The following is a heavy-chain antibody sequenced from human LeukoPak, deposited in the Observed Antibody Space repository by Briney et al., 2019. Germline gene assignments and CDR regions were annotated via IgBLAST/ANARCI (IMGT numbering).Heavy chain of an antibody. V-gene: IGHV5-51*01. CDR1: GYSFITYR. D-gene: IGHD6-19*01. CDR3: ARDLAVAGTVFFDY. Sequence: NHGESLKISCKGSGYSFITYRIGWVRQMPGKGLEWMGIIYPGDSDTRYSPSFQGQVTISADKSISTAYLQWSSLKASDTAMYYCARDLAVAGTVFFDYWGQGTLVTVSS. J-gene: IGHJ4*02. CDR2: IYPGDSDT.